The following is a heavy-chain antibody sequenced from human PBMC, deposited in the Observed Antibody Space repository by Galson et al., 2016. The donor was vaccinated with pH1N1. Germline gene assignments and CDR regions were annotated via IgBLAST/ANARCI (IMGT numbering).Heavy chain of an antibody. CDR1: GYMFTNYD. Sequence: SVKVSCKASGYMFTNYDINWVRQGTGQGVEYIGWINPNSGKTGYTQKFQGRVTMTRNTSISTAYMDLSSLRSDDTALYYCARVKDSSGLSVYFGMDDWGQGTTVTVSS. D-gene: IGHD6-19*01. J-gene: IGHJ6*02. CDR3: ARVKDSSGLSVYFGMDD. V-gene: IGHV1-8*01. CDR2: INPNSGKT.